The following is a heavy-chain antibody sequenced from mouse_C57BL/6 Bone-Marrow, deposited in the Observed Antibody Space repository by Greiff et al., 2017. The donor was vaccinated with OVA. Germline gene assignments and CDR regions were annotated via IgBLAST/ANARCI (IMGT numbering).Heavy chain of an antibody. D-gene: IGHD1-1*01. CDR3: TREDYGSPWFAY. V-gene: IGHV1-5*01. J-gene: IGHJ3*01. CDR2: IYPGNSDT. CDR1: GYTFTSYW. Sequence: EVQLQQSGTVLARPGASVKMSCKTSGYTFTSYWMHWVKQRPGQGLEWIGAIYPGNSDTSYNQKFKGKAKLTAVTSASTAYMELSSLTNEDSAVYYCTREDYGSPWFAYWGQGTLVTVSA.